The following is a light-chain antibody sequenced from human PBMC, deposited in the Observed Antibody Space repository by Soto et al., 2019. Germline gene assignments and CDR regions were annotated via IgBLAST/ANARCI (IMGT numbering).Light chain of an antibody. CDR1: TGPVTSDLS. CDR3: LLSCGGAVV. Sequence: QAVVTQEPSLTVSPGGTVTLTCDSSTGPVTSDLSPNWLQQKPGQPPRALIYGTITRHSWTPARFSGSLLGGKAALTLSGVQPEDEADYYCLLSCGGAVVFGAGTKLTVL. CDR2: GTI. V-gene: IGLV7-43*01. J-gene: IGLJ2*01.